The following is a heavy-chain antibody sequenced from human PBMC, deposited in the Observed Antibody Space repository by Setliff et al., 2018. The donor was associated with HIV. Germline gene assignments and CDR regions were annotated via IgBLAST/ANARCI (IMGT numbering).Heavy chain of an antibody. D-gene: IGHD5-12*01. Sequence: GGSLRLSCGASGFAVSSFGMHWVRQVPGKGLEWVAVIWNDGSSKTYADSVKDRFTISRDNAKNTLYLQMNSLRAEDTGVYYCHSGYDTEEQSYFDYWGQGTLVTVSS. J-gene: IGHJ4*02. CDR1: GFAVSSFG. V-gene: IGHV3-33*03. CDR3: HSGYDTEEQSYFDY. CDR2: IWNDGSSK.